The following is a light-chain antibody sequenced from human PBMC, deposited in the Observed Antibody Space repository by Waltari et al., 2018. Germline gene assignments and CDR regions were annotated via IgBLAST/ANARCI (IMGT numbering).Light chain of an antibody. CDR1: KLGDKY. Sequence: SYELTQPPSVSVSPGQTASITCSGDKLGDKYACWYQQKPGQSPLLVIYQESKRPSGIPERFAGSNSGNTATLTVSWTQAMDEADYYCQAWDSSTVVFGGGTKLTVL. V-gene: IGLV3-1*01. J-gene: IGLJ2*01. CDR3: QAWDSSTVV. CDR2: QES.